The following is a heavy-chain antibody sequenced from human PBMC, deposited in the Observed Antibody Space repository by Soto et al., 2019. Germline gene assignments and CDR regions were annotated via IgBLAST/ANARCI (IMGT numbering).Heavy chain of an antibody. J-gene: IGHJ4*02. CDR2: IYPGDSDT. CDR1: GYSFTNYW. D-gene: IGHD5-18*01. V-gene: IGHV5-51*01. CDR3: ARQDYNYAYFDF. Sequence: PGESLKISCKGSGYSFTNYWLGWVRQMPGKGLEWMGIIYPGDSDTRYSPSFQGQVIISVDQSISTAYLQWSSLQASDTAMYYCARQDYNYAYFDFWGQGTLVTVSS.